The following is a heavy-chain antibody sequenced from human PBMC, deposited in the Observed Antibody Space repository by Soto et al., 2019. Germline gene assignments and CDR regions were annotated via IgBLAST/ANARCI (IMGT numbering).Heavy chain of an antibody. CDR2: IYSGGST. CDR3: VEQNLRY. D-gene: IGHD1-26*01. V-gene: IGHV3-66*01. CDR1: GFTVSSNY. J-gene: IGHJ4*02. Sequence: EVQLLESGGGLVQPGGSLRLSCAASGFTVSSNYMRWVRQAPGKGLEWVSVIYSGGSTNYADYVKGRFTISRDNSKNTLYLQMNSLRAEDTAVYYCVEQNLRYWGQGTLVTVSS.